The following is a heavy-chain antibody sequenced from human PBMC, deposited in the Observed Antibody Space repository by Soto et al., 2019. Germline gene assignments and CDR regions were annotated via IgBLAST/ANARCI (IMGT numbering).Heavy chain of an antibody. V-gene: IGHV3-7*01. Sequence: LRLSCAASGFTFSSYWMSWVRQAPGKGLEWVANIKQDGSEKYYVDSVKGRFTISRDNAKNSLYLQMNSLRAEDTAVYYCARDMPVSNDFWSGYYLTYYYYGMDVWGQGTTVTVSS. J-gene: IGHJ6*02. CDR3: ARDMPVSNDFWSGYYLTYYYYGMDV. CDR2: IKQDGSEK. D-gene: IGHD3-3*01. CDR1: GFTFSSYW.